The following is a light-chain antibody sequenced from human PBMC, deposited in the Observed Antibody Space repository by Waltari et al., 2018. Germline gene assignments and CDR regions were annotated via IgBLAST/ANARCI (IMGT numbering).Light chain of an antibody. J-gene: IGLJ2*01. CDR2: SNN. V-gene: IGLV1-44*01. CDR1: SSNIGSNT. Sequence: QSVLTQPPSASGTPGQRVTISWSGRSSNIGSNTVNWYQQLPGPAPKLLIYSNNQRPSGVPDRFSGSKSGTSASLAISGLQSEDEADYYCAAWDDSLNGVVFGGGTKLTVL. CDR3: AAWDDSLNGVV.